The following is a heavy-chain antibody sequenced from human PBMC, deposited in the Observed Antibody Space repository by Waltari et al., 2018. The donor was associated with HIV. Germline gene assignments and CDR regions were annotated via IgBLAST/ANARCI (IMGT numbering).Heavy chain of an antibody. CDR1: GYTLSELS. CDR2: FDPEQGKT. J-gene: IGHJ5*02. V-gene: IGHV1-24*01. Sequence: QVPLVQSGAEGKKPGASVKVSCKVSGYTLSELSMHWVRQAPGKGLEWMGGFDPEQGKTIYAQNFQGRVTMTEDAATDTAYMELSSLRSEDTAVYYCTTEGLYCSGGTCYSRFDPWGQGTLVTVSS. CDR3: TTEGLYCSGGTCYSRFDP. D-gene: IGHD2-15*01.